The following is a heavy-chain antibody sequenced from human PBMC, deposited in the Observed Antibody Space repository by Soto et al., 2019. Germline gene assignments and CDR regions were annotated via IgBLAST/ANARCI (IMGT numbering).Heavy chain of an antibody. CDR2: ISGSGGST. V-gene: IGHV3-23*01. CDR1: GFTFSSYA. J-gene: IGHJ6*02. Sequence: EVQLLESGGGLVQPGGSLRLSCAASGFTFSSYAMSWVRQAPGKGLEWVSAISGSGGSTYYADSVKGRFTISRDNSKNTLYLQMNSLRAEDTAVYYCAKDHRRYYYGSGSYPRNGMDVWGQGTTVTVSS. CDR3: AKDHRRYYYGSGSYPRNGMDV. D-gene: IGHD3-10*01.